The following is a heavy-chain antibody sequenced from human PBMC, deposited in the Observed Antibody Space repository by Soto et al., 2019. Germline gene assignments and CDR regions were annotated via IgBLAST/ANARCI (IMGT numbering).Heavy chain of an antibody. V-gene: IGHV3-21*01. CDR1: GFTFSSYS. CDR2: ISSSSSYI. CDR3: ARDQGDHYDFWSGYYPNWFDP. D-gene: IGHD3-3*01. J-gene: IGHJ5*02. Sequence: GGSLRLSCAASGFTFSSYSMNWVRQAPGKGLEWVSSISSSSSYIYYADSVKGRFTISRDNAKNSLYLQMNSLRAEDTAVYYCARDQGDHYDFWSGYYPNWFDPWGQGTLVTVSS.